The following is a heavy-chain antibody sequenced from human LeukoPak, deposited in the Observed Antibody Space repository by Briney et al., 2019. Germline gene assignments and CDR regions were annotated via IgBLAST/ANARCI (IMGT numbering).Heavy chain of an antibody. D-gene: IGHD1-14*01. Sequence: GGSLRLSCAASGFTFSNHGMNWVRQAPGKGLEWVANIDEDGSAKYYADSVKGRFTISRDNAKNSLYLQMDSLGVDGTAVYYCARFDSRRAFDMWGQGTMVTVSS. CDR1: GFTFSNHG. V-gene: IGHV3-7*01. CDR3: ARFDSRRAFDM. J-gene: IGHJ3*02. CDR2: IDEDGSAK.